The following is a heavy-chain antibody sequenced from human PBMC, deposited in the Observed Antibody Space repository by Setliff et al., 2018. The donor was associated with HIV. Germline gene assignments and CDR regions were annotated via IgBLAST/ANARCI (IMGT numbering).Heavy chain of an antibody. CDR3: ARDPHYFDRSGYYSYFYFDF. CDR2: INHRGST. V-gene: IGHV4-34*01. D-gene: IGHD3-22*01. J-gene: IGHJ4*02. Sequence: SETLSLTCAVYSGSFSGYRWTWIRQPPGKGLEWIGEINHRGSTTYNPSLRSRVTISVDTSKNQFSLKLNSVTAADTAVYYCARDPHYFDRSGYYSYFYFDFWGQGTLVTVSS. CDR1: SGSFSGYR.